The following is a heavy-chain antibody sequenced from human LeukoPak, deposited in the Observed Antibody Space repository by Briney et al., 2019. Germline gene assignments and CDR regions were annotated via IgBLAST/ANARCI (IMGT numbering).Heavy chain of an antibody. CDR1: GGSFSGYY. Sequence: PSQTLSLTCAVYGGSFSGYYWSWIRQPPGNGLEWIGEINHSGSTNYNPSLKSRVTISVDTSKNQFSVKLSSVTAADTAVYYCATRYYYGSGSYNDYWGQGTLVTVSS. CDR3: ATRYYYGSGSYNDY. J-gene: IGHJ4*02. D-gene: IGHD3-10*01. V-gene: IGHV4-34*01. CDR2: INHSGST.